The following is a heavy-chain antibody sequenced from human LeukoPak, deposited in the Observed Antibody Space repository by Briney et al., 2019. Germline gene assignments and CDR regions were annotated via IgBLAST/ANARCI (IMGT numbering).Heavy chain of an antibody. CDR2: IWYDGSNK. CDR3: AKGGYGSRSTHGGAFDI. J-gene: IGHJ3*02. V-gene: IGHV3-33*06. D-gene: IGHD3-10*01. CDR1: GFTFSSYG. Sequence: GGSLRLSCAASGFTFSSYGMHWVRQAPGKGLEWGAVIWYDGSNKYYADSVKGRFTISRDNSKNTLYLQMNSLRAEDTAVYYCAKGGYGSRSTHGGAFDIWGQGTMVTVSS.